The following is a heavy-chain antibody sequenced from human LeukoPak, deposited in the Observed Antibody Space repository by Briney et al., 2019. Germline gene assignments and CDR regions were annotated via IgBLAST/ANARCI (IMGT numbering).Heavy chain of an antibody. CDR2: IYSGGST. CDR1: GFTVSSKY. J-gene: IGHJ4*02. CDR3: ARAYGDY. Sequence: PGGSLRLSCAASGFTVSSKYMSWVRQTAGKGLQWVSVIYSGGSTYYADSVKGRFTISRHNSKNTLYLQMNSLRAEDTAVYYCARAYGDYWGQGTLVTVSS. V-gene: IGHV3-53*04. D-gene: IGHD4-17*01.